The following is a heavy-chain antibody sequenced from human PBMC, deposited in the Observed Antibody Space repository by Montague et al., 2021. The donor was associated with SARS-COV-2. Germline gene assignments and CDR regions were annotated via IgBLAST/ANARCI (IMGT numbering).Heavy chain of an antibody. J-gene: IGHJ4*02. CDR3: ARHAPLSDNDRRYPFDFDF. D-gene: IGHD1-1*01. V-gene: IGHV4-39*01. Sequence: IYFSGSAYYNPSLKSRVSISIDTSKNKFSLQLTSVTAADTAVYYCARHAPLSDNDRRYPFDFDFWGQGTLVTVSS. CDR2: IYFSGSA.